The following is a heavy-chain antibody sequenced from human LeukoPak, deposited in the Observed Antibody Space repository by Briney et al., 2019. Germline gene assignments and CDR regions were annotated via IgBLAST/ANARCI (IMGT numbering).Heavy chain of an antibody. V-gene: IGHV3-53*01. Sequence: PGGSLRLSCAASGFTVSTNYMSWVRQAPGKGLEWVSVIYSGGSTFYADSVKGRFTISRDDSKNTLYLQMNCLRAEDTAVYYCARDSSSGWYHDYWGQGTLVTVSS. D-gene: IGHD6-19*01. CDR1: GFTVSTNY. CDR2: IYSGGST. CDR3: ARDSSSGWYHDY. J-gene: IGHJ4*02.